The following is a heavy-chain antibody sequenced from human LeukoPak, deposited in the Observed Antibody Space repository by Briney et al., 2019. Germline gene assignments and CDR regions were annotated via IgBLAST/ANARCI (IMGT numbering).Heavy chain of an antibody. CDR2: IYYSGSS. D-gene: IGHD2-2*01. Sequence: SETLPLTCTVSGVSISNYHWIRQPPGKGLEWIGSIYYSGSSKYNPSLKGRVTMSADTSKNQFSLKLTSVTAADTAVYYCAGTGYCKTTTCFKLDYWGQGTLVTVSS. J-gene: IGHJ4*02. CDR3: AGTGYCKTTTCFKLDY. CDR1: GVSISNYH. V-gene: IGHV4-59*01.